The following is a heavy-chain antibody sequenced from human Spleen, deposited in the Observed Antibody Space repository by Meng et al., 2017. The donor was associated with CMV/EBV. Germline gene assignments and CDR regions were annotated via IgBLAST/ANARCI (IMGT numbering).Heavy chain of an antibody. J-gene: IGHJ5*02. CDR2: INPSGGST. CDR1: GYTFTSYY. CDR3: ARGGFTGGTYEDVGNWFDP. V-gene: IGHV1-46*01. Sequence: ASVKVSCKASGYTFTSYYMSWVRQAPGQGLEWMGIINPSGGSTTYQQKFQGRVTMSRETSTSTVYMELSSLRSVDTAVYYCARGGFTGGTYEDVGNWFDPWGQGTLVTVSS. D-gene: IGHD1-26*01.